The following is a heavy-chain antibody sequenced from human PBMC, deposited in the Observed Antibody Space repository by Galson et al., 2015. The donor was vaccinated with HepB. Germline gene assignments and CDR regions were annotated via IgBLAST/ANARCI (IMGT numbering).Heavy chain of an antibody. D-gene: IGHD2-21*01. Sequence: SLRLSCAASGFTFSTYSMHWVRQAPGKGLEWVAATSYDGSRTYYADSVKGRFTISRDNSKKTLYLQMNSLRAEDTAVYYCAKSLEKYMGYYFGMDVWGQGTTVTVSS. V-gene: IGHV3-30*18. CDR3: AKSLEKYMGYYFGMDV. CDR1: GFTFSTYS. J-gene: IGHJ6*02. CDR2: TSYDGSRT.